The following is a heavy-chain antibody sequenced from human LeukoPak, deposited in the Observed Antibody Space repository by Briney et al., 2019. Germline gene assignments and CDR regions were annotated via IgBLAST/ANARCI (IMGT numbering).Heavy chain of an antibody. D-gene: IGHD2-21*01. CDR3: ARGGYYSFDY. CDR1: GFTFSDYW. V-gene: IGHV3-7*01. Sequence: PAGSLRLSCAASGFTFSDYWMNWVRPAPGKWMGWVASTNKDESARYYVDSVKGRFTISRDNAKNSLYQQMNSLRAEDTAVYFCARGGYYSFDYWGQETLVTVSS. J-gene: IGHJ4*02. CDR2: TNKDESAR.